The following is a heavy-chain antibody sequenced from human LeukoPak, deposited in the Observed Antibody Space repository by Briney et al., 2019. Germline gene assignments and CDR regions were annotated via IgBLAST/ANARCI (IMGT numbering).Heavy chain of an antibody. CDR2: INHSGST. CDR1: GGSFGGYY. V-gene: IGHV4-34*01. Sequence: SETLSLTCAVYGGSFGGYYWSWIRQPPGKGLEWIGEINHSGSTNYNPSLKSRVTISVDTSKNQFSLKLSSVTAADTAVYYCARGNIWFDPWGQGTLVTVSS. D-gene: IGHD2/OR15-2a*01. CDR3: ARGNIWFDP. J-gene: IGHJ5*02.